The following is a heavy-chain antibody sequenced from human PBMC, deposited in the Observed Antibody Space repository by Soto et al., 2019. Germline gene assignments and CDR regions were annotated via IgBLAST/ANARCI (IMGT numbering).Heavy chain of an antibody. CDR2: INPNTSGT. CDR1: GYTFTRYF. D-gene: IGHD4-17*01. Sequence: ASVKVSSEASGYTFTRYFIYWVRQAAGQGNEWMGWINPNTSGTYSAQKFGGRVTMTRDTSISTAYIEVSRLRSDDTAVYYCAKDSTGDYIADFYYYASGTGGQGTTFIVTS. J-gene: IGHJ6*02. CDR3: AKDSTGDYIADFYYYASGT. V-gene: IGHV1-2*02.